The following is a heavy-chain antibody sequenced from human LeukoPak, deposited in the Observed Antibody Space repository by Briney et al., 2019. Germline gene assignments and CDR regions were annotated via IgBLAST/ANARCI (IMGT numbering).Heavy chain of an antibody. CDR1: GGTFSSYA. CDR2: IISIYGTA. V-gene: IGHV1-69*13. D-gene: IGHD2-21*02. J-gene: IGHJ4*02. Sequence: SVKVSCKASGGTFSSYAISWVRQAPGQGLEWMGGIISIYGTANYAQKFQGRVTITADESTSTAYMELSSLRSEDTAVYYCARAYCGGDCYPSPNYFDYWGQGTLVTVS. CDR3: ARAYCGGDCYPSPNYFDY.